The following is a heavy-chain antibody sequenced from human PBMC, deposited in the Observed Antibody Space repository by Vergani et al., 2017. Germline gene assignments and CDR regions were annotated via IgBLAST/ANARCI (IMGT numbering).Heavy chain of an antibody. CDR1: GYTFNDHY. CDR2: VDPEDGET. J-gene: IGHJ6*02. CDR3: ATPPTLTTVGMEV. D-gene: IGHD4-17*01. Sequence: EVQLVQSGAEVKKPGATMQISCKVSGYTFNDHYMHWVKQAPGKGLEWMGLVDPEDGETIYAEKFKGRVTIAADTSTDTAHLELSSLKSEDTAVYYCATPPTLTTVGMEVWFQGTTVIDSS. V-gene: IGHV1-69-2*01.